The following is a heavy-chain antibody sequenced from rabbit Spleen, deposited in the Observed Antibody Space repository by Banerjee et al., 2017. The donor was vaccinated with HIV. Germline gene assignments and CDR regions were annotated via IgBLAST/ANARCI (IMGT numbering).Heavy chain of an antibody. CDR3: ARDLVGVIGWNFYL. J-gene: IGHJ4*01. D-gene: IGHD1-1*01. Sequence: QSLEESGGDLVKPGASLTLTCTASGFSFSAGYYMCWVRQPPGKGPEWIACIDAGSSGFTYFATWAKGRFTISKASSTTVTLQMTRLTAADRATYFCARDLVGVIGWNFYLWGQGTLVTVS. V-gene: IGHV1S40*01. CDR1: GFSFSAGYY. CDR2: IDAGSSGFT.